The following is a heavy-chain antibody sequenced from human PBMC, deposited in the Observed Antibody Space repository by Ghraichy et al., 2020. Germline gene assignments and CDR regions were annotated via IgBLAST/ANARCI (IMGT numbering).Heavy chain of an antibody. CDR2: ISGSGGSL. CDR1: GFTFSSYA. V-gene: IGHV3-23*01. Sequence: GGSLRLSCTASGFTFSSYAMNWVRQAPGKGLEWVSRISGSGGSLYYADSVKGRFTISRDNSKNTLYLQMNSLRAEDTAVYYCAKEIYVFVDSFDFWGQGTMVTVSS. D-gene: IGHD5/OR15-5a*01. J-gene: IGHJ3*01. CDR3: AKEIYVFVDSFDF.